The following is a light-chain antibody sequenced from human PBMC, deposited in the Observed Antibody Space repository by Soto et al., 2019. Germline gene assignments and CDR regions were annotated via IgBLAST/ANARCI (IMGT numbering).Light chain of an antibody. Sequence: DIQMTQSPSTLSASVGDRVTITCRASQSVSSWLAGDQQKPGKAPKLLIYDACSVESGVESRFSGSGSGTDFTPTISSLQPDGFAPYYCKQYNSYCPTFGQGTKVDIK. CDR2: DAC. CDR1: QSVSSW. J-gene: IGKJ1*01. V-gene: IGKV1-5*01. CDR3: KQYNSYCPT.